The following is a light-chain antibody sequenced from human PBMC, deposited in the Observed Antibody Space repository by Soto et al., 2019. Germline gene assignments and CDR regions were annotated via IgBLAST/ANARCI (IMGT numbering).Light chain of an antibody. CDR3: SSYTSSSPYV. J-gene: IGLJ1*01. CDR2: DVS. Sequence: HSVLTQPASVSGSPLQSITISCTGTSSDVGGYNYVSWYQQHPGKAPKLMIYDVSNRPSGVSNRFSGSKSGNTASLTISGLQAEDEADYYCSSYTSSSPYVFGTGTKVTVL. V-gene: IGLV2-14*01. CDR1: SSDVGGYNY.